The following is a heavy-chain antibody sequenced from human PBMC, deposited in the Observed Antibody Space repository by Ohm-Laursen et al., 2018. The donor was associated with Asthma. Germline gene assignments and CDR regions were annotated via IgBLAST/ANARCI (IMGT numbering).Heavy chain of an antibody. V-gene: IGHV3-30-3*01. CDR1: GFTFRSYA. D-gene: IGHD3-3*01. CDR3: ARDVMEWYLPAFDF. J-gene: IGHJ4*02. CDR2: ISYDGSNK. Sequence: SLRLSCTASGFTFRSYAMHWVRQAPGKGLEWVAVISYDGSNKYYADSVKGRFTISRDDSKNTLYLQMNSLRPDDTAVYYCARDVMEWYLPAFDFWGQGTLVTVSS.